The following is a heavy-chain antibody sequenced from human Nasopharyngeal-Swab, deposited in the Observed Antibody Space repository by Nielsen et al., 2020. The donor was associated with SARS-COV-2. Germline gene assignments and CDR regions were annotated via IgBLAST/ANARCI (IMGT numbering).Heavy chain of an antibody. V-gene: IGHV4-34*01. CDR1: GGSFSGYY. J-gene: IGHJ6*03. CDR3: ARTMVVVRYYYYYMDV. CDR2: INHSGST. D-gene: IGHD2-21*01. Sequence: GSLRLSCAVSGGSFSGYYWSWIRQPPGKGLEWIGEINHSGSTNYNPSLKSRVTISVDTSKNQFSLKLSSVTAADTAVYYCARTMVVVRYYYYYMDVWGKGTTVTVSS.